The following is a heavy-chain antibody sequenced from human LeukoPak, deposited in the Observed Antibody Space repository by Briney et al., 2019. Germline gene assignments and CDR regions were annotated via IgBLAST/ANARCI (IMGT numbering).Heavy chain of an antibody. CDR3: AKDRSCTNDICHGDFDY. CDR2: ISGSGGST. Sequence: GGSLRLSCAASGFTFSSYAVSWVRQAPGKGLKWVSSISGSGGSTYSADSVKGRFTISRDNSKNTLYLQMNSLRAEDTALYYCAKDRSCTNDICHGDFDYWGQGTLVTVSS. CDR1: GFTFSSYA. V-gene: IGHV3-23*01. D-gene: IGHD2-8*01. J-gene: IGHJ4*02.